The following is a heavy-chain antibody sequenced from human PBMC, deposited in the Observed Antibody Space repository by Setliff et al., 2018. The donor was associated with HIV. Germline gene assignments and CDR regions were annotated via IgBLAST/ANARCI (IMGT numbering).Heavy chain of an antibody. CDR3: ARTVNDYGDYYFDY. J-gene: IGHJ4*02. Sequence: SETLSLTCAVYGGSFSGYYWSWIRQPPGKGLEWIGEINHSGSTNYNPSLKSRVTISVDTSASTAYMELSSLRSEDTAVYYCARTVNDYGDYYFDYWGQGTLVTVSS. CDR1: GGSFSGYY. D-gene: IGHD4-17*01. CDR2: INHSGST. V-gene: IGHV4-34*01.